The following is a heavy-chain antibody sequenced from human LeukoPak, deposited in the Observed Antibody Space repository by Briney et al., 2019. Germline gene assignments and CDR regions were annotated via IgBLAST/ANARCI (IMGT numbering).Heavy chain of an antibody. CDR1: GYSFTRNW. D-gene: IGHD3-22*01. J-gene: IGHJ3*02. Sequence: GESLKISCKGSGYSFTRNWIGWVRQMPGKGLEWMGIIYPGDSDTRYSPSFQGQVTISADKSISTAYLQWSSLKASDTAMYYCARHAYYYDSSGSGAFDIWGQGTMVTVSS. V-gene: IGHV5-51*01. CDR2: IYPGDSDT. CDR3: ARHAYYYDSSGSGAFDI.